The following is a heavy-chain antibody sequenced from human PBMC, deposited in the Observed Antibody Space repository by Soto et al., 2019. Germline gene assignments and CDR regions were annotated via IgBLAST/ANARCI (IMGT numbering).Heavy chain of an antibody. CDR2: IYRGGST. CDR1: GDSISSGDYF. CDR3: ARGLVLPPTTPIGGCLDP. Sequence: SETLSLTCTVSGDSISSGDYFWSWIRQPPGKGLEWIGYIYRGGSTYNNPSLRSRVTISADTSRNQFSLKLTSATAADTAIYYCARGLVLPPTTPIGGCLDPWGQGTLVTFPS. V-gene: IGHV4-30-4*01. D-gene: IGHD2-2*02. J-gene: IGHJ5*02.